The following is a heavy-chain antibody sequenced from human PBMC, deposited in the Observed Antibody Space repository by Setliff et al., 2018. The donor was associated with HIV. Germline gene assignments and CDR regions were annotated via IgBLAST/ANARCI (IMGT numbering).Heavy chain of an antibody. CDR1: GGSFSTYY. D-gene: IGHD2-21*01. CDR3: ARGVARQVVIDRWFDP. CDR2: ISYSGST. V-gene: IGHV4-34*01. Sequence: SETLSLTCTVSGGSFSTYYWSWIRQPPGKGLEWIGEISYSGSTVYNPSLKSRVTMSVDASKNLVSLNLNSVTAADTAIYYCARGVARQVVIDRWFDPWGQGTPVTVSS. J-gene: IGHJ5*02.